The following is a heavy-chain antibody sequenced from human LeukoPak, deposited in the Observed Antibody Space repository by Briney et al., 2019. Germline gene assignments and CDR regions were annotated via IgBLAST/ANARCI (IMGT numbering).Heavy chain of an antibody. Sequence: GGSLRLSCAVSGITLSNYGMSWVRQAPGRGLEWVAGISDSGGSTNYADSVKGPLTISRDNPKNTLYLQMNSLRAEDTAVYFCAKRGVVIRVILVGFHKEAYYFDSWGQGALVTVSS. J-gene: IGHJ4*02. CDR2: ISDSGGST. CDR1: GITLSNYG. CDR3: AKRGVVIRVILVGFHKEAYYFDS. D-gene: IGHD3-22*01. V-gene: IGHV3-23*01.